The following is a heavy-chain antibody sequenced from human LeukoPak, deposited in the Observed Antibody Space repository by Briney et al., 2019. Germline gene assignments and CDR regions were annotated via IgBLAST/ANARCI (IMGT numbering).Heavy chain of an antibody. CDR3: ARVPYHDILTGYSGP. Sequence: ASVKVSCKASGYTFTSYGISWVRQAPRQGLEWMGWISAYNGNTNYAQKLQGRVTMTTDTSTSTAYMELRSLRSDDTAVYYCARVPYHDILTGYSGPWGQGTLVTVSS. CDR2: ISAYNGNT. D-gene: IGHD3-9*01. J-gene: IGHJ5*02. V-gene: IGHV1-18*01. CDR1: GYTFTSYG.